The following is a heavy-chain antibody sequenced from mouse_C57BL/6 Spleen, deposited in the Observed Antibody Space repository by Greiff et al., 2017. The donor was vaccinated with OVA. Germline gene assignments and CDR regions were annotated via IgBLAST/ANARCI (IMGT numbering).Heavy chain of an antibody. J-gene: IGHJ1*03. Sequence: QVQLQQSGAELVKPGASVKLSCKASGYTFTSYWMHWVKQRPGQGLEWIGMIHPNSGSTNYNEKFKSKATLTVDKSSSTAYMQLSSLTSEDSAVYYCASVTGTNWYFDVWGTGTTVTVSS. V-gene: IGHV1-64*01. D-gene: IGHD4-1*01. CDR3: ASVTGTNWYFDV. CDR2: IHPNSGST. CDR1: GYTFTSYW.